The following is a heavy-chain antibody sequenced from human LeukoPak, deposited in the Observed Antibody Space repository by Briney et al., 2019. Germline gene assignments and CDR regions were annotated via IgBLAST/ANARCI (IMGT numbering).Heavy chain of an antibody. Sequence: ASVKVSCKASGYTFSNYGITWVRQAPGQGLEWMGWISGYSGNTNYAQKLQGRVTMTTNTSASTAYMELRSLTSDDTAVYFCARDNMGSLDYWGRGTLVTVSS. J-gene: IGHJ4*02. V-gene: IGHV1-18*01. D-gene: IGHD1-26*01. CDR1: GYTFSNYG. CDR3: ARDNMGSLDY. CDR2: ISGYSGNT.